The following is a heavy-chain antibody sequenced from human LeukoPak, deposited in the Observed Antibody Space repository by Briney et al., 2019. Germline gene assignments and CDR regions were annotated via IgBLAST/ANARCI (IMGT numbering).Heavy chain of an antibody. D-gene: IGHD5-12*01. CDR1: GGSISTYY. CDR2: IYYSGRT. CDR3: AREQNSGYSVYYYYYYYMDV. V-gene: IGHV4-59*12. Sequence: SETLSLTCTVSGGSISTYYWNWIRQPPGKGLEWIGYIYYSGRTNYNPSLKSRVSISIDTSKNQFSLKLSSVTAADTAVYYCAREQNSGYSVYYYYYYYMDVWGKGTTVTVSS. J-gene: IGHJ6*03.